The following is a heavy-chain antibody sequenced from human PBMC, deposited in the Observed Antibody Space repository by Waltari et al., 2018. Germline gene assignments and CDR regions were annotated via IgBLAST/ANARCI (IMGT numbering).Heavy chain of an antibody. J-gene: IGHJ4*02. CDR3: ARAKRSVYIDY. CDR1: GFTFSSSW. CDR2: IKQDGSEK. D-gene: IGHD3-3*01. V-gene: IGHV3-7*04. Sequence: EVQLVESGGGLVQPGGSLRLSCAASGFTFSSSWMSWVRQAPGKGLEWVANIKQDGSEKYYVDSVKGRFTISRDNAKNSLYLQMNSLRAEDTAVYYCARAKRSVYIDYWGQGTLVTVSS.